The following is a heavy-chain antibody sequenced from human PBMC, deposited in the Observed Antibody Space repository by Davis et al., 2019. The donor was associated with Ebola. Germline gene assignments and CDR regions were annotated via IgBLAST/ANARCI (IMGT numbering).Heavy chain of an antibody. J-gene: IGHJ5*02. CDR2: ISAYNGNT. CDR1: GYTFTSYG. Sequence: AASVKVSCKASGYTFTSYGISWVRQAPGQGLEWMGWISAYNGNTNYAQKFQGRVTITADESTSTAYMELSSLRSEDTAVYYCARGLPKYSSGWYSGWFDPWGQGTLVTVSS. D-gene: IGHD6-19*01. V-gene: IGHV1-18*01. CDR3: ARGLPKYSSGWYSGWFDP.